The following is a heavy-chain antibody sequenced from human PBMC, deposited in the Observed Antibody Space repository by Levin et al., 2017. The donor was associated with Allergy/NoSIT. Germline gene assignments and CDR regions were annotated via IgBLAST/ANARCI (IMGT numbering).Heavy chain of an antibody. CDR1: GFTFRSYA. CDR2: ISDSGDST. D-gene: IGHD2-15*01. CDR3: AKDDCTGGSCDGVGWFDP. V-gene: IGHV3-23*01. J-gene: IGHJ5*02. Sequence: PGGSLRLSCAASGFTFRSYAMSWVRQAPGKGLEWVSGISDSGDSTYYADSVKGRFTISRDNSKDTLYVQMNRLRAEDTAVYYCAKDDCTGGSCDGVGWFDPWGQGTLVTVSS.